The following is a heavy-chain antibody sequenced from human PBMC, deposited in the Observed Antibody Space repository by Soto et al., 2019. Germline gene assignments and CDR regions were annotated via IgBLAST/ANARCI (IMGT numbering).Heavy chain of an antibody. Sequence: ASVKACCKESGYTFTNYCMYSVRQAPGQGLEWMGIINPSGGSTSYAQKFQGRVTMTRDTSTSTVYMELSSLRSEDTAVYYCARDGATSDTAIHIAGRVYFDYWG. CDR3: ARDGATSDTAIHIAGRVYFDY. J-gene: IGHJ4*01. D-gene: IGHD1-26*01. V-gene: IGHV1-46*01. CDR1: GYTFTNYC. CDR2: INPSGGST.